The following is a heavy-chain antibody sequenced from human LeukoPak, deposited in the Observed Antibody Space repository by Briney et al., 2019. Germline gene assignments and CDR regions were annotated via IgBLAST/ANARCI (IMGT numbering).Heavy chain of an antibody. CDR3: ARAHATVTTAFDY. D-gene: IGHD4-17*01. J-gene: IGHJ4*02. Sequence: GGSLRLSCAASGFTVSSNYMSWVRQAPGKGLEWVSVIYSGGSTYYADSVKGRFTISRDNSKNTLYLQMNSLRAEDMAVYYCARAHATVTTAFDYWGQGTLVTVSS. V-gene: IGHV3-53*01. CDR2: IYSGGST. CDR1: GFTVSSNY.